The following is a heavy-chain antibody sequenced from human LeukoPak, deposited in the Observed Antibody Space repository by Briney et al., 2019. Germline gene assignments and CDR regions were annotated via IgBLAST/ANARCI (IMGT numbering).Heavy chain of an antibody. CDR2: FDPEDGET. Sequence: ASVKVSYKVSGYTLTELSMHWVRQAPGKGLEWMGGFDPEDGETIYAQKFQGRVTMTEDTSTDTAYMELSSLRSEDTAVYYCATLWFGELSPIMDVWGKGTTVTVSS. CDR3: ATLWFGELSPIMDV. V-gene: IGHV1-24*01. CDR1: GYTLTELS. D-gene: IGHD3-10*01. J-gene: IGHJ6*04.